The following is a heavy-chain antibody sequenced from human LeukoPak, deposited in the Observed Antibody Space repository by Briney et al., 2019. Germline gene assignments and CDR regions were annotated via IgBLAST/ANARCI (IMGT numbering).Heavy chain of an antibody. CDR1: GLTFSSHW. Sequence: PGGSLRLSCAASGLTFSSHWMHWVRQAPGKGLVWVSRITNDGSSTTYADSVKGRFTISRDNAKNSLYLQMNSLRAEDTALYYCAKGDGYMSGPQQPDRDWGQGTLVTVSS. V-gene: IGHV3-74*01. CDR2: ITNDGSST. D-gene: IGHD5-24*01. J-gene: IGHJ4*02. CDR3: AKGDGYMSGPQQPDRD.